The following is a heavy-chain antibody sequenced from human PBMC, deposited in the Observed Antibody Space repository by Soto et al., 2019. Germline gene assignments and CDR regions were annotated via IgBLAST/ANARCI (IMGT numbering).Heavy chain of an antibody. Sequence: GASVKVSCKASGYTFTSYAMHWVRQAPGQRLEWMGWINAGNGNTNYAQKLQGRVTMTTDTSTSTAYMELSSLRSEDTAVYYCARVRLGLLDYWGQGTLVTV. V-gene: IGHV1-3*01. D-gene: IGHD3-10*01. J-gene: IGHJ4*02. CDR3: ARVRLGLLDY. CDR2: INAGNGNT. CDR1: GYTFTSYA.